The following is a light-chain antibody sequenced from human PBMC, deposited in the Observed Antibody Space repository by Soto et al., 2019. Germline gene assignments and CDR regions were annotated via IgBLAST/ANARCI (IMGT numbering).Light chain of an antibody. CDR2: DAS. V-gene: IGKV1-5*01. CDR1: QSIGSS. Sequence: DIQMTQSPSTLSASFGDRVTITCRASQSIGSSLAWYQQKPGKAPNLLISDASSLERGVPSRFSGSGSGTDFTLTISSLQPEDFATYYCQQSYSTPRTFGQGTKVDIK. J-gene: IGKJ1*01. CDR3: QQSYSTPRT.